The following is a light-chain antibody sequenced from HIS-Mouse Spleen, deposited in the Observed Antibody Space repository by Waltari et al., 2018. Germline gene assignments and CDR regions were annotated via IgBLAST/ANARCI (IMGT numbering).Light chain of an antibody. J-gene: IGLJ1*01. CDR3: SSYTSSSTYV. CDR1: SRDVGGYND. V-gene: IGLV2-14*03. Sequence: QSALTQPASVSGSPGQSITISCTGTSRDVGGYNDVSWYQQHPGKAPKLMIYDVSNRPSGVSNRFSGSKSGNTASLTISGLQAEDEADYYCSSYTSSSTYVFGTGTKVTVL. CDR2: DVS.